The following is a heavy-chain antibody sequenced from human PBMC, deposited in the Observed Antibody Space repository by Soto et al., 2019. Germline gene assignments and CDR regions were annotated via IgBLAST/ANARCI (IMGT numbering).Heavy chain of an antibody. D-gene: IGHD7-27*01. CDR2: TYYSGST. CDR3: ARGPSGDKVDY. V-gene: IGHV4-30-2*05. Sequence: SETLSLTCAVSGGSISSGGYSWSWIRQPPGKGLEWIGYTYYSGSTYYNPSLTSRVTISVDTSNNQFSLKLSSVSAADTAVYYCARGPSGDKVDYWGQGTLVTVSS. CDR1: GGSISSGGYS. J-gene: IGHJ4*02.